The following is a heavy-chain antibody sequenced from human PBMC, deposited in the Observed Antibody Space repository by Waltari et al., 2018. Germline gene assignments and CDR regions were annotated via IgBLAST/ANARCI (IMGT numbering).Heavy chain of an antibody. CDR3: AREGPVEMATIRDFSVSDV. CDR1: GGTFSSYA. V-gene: IGHV1-69*08. Sequence: QVQLVQSGAEVKKPGSSVKVSCKASGGTFSSYAISWVRQAPGQGLEWMGRIIPIFGTANYAKKCQGRVTITADKSTSTAYMELSSLRSEDTAVYYCAREGPVEMATIRDFSVSDVWGQGTTVTVSS. CDR2: IIPIFGTA. D-gene: IGHD5-12*01. J-gene: IGHJ6*02.